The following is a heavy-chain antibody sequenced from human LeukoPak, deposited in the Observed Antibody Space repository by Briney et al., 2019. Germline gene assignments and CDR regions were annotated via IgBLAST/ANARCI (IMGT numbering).Heavy chain of an antibody. Sequence: SETLSLTCTVPGVSISSYYWSWIRQPPGKGLEWIGSIYTTGDTRYNPSLKSRVTISVDTSKNQFSLKLSSVTAADTAVYYCARATPVGGVRFDYWGQGTLVTVSS. J-gene: IGHJ4*02. CDR1: GVSISSYY. CDR2: IYTTGDT. D-gene: IGHD3-16*01. V-gene: IGHV4-4*09. CDR3: ARATPVGGVRFDY.